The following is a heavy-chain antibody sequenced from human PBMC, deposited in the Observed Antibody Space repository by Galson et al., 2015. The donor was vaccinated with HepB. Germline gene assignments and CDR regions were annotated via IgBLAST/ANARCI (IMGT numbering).Heavy chain of an antibody. V-gene: IGHV1-18*01. J-gene: IGHJ4*02. Sequence: SVKVSCKASGYTFITYGISWVRQAPGQGLEWMGRISVYNGNTNYAQKFQGRVTMNTDTSTSTAYMELRSLRSDDTAVYYCARGIDCSSTSCPLFDFWCQGTLVTVSS. CDR1: GYTFITYG. CDR3: ARGIDCSSTSCPLFDF. D-gene: IGHD2-2*01. CDR2: ISVYNGNT.